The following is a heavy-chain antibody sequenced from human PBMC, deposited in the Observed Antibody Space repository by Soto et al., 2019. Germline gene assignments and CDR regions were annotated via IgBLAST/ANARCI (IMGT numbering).Heavy chain of an antibody. CDR1: GVSISSGGYS. CDR3: AKGSYYGSGSYARNYYYYGMDV. J-gene: IGHJ6*02. Sequence: PAETLSLTCALSGVSISSGGYSWSWIPQPPGKGLEWIGYIYHGGSTYYNPSIKSRVNISVDRSKNKFTLKLNSLIAADTAVYYAAKGSYYGSGSYARNYYYYGMDVWGQGTTVTVSS. CDR2: IYHGGST. D-gene: IGHD3-10*01. V-gene: IGHV4-30-2*01.